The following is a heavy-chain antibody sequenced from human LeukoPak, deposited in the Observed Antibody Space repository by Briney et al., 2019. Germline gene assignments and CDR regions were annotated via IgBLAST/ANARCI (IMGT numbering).Heavy chain of an antibody. CDR2: INPNSGGT. CDR3: ARDFPYYYDSSGYPY. Sequence: ASVKVSCKTSGYTFTDYYIQWVRQAPGQGLEWMGWINPNSGGTNFAPKFQGRVTMTRDTSISTAYMELSRLRSDDTAVYYCARDFPYYYDSSGYPYWGQGTLVTVSS. CDR1: GYTFTDYY. D-gene: IGHD3-22*01. V-gene: IGHV1-2*02. J-gene: IGHJ4*02.